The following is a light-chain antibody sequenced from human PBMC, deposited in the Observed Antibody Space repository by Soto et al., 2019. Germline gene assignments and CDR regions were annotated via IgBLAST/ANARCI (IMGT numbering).Light chain of an antibody. V-gene: IGKV3-15*01. CDR2: DAS. CDR1: QGISSN. CDR3: QQYNYWPPLT. J-gene: IGKJ4*01. Sequence: EILMTQSPATLSVSPGERATLSCRASQGISSNLAWYQQKPGQAPRLLIYDASTRATGIPARFRGSGSGTEFTLTISSLQSEDFAVYYCQQYNYWPPLTFGGGTKVDIK.